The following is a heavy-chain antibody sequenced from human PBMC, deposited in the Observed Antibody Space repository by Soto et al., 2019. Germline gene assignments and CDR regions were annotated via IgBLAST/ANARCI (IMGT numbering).Heavy chain of an antibody. V-gene: IGHV3-64D*06. CDR3: VKALGPDAFDI. Sequence: VGSLRLSCSASGFTFSSYAMHWVRQAPGKGLEYVSAISSNGGSTYYADSVKGRFTISRDNSKNTLYLQMSSLRAEDTVVYYCVKALGPDAFDIWGQGTMVTVSS. CDR2: ISSNGGST. J-gene: IGHJ3*02. CDR1: GFTFSSYA.